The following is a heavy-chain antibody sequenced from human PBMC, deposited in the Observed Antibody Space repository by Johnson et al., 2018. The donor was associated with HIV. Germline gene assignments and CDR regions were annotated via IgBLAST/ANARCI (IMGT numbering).Heavy chain of an antibody. V-gene: IGHV3-30*03. CDR3: ASHVGSSVGSAFDI. J-gene: IGHJ3*02. CDR1: GFTFSNYG. D-gene: IGHD6-6*01. CDR2: ISYDGSNK. Sequence: QVQLMESGGGVVQPGRSLRLSCAASGFTFSNYGMHWVRQAPGKGLEWVAVISYDGSNKYYVDSVRGRFTISRDNAENSLDLQMNSLIAEDTAVYYCASHVGSSVGSAFDIWGQGTMVTVSS.